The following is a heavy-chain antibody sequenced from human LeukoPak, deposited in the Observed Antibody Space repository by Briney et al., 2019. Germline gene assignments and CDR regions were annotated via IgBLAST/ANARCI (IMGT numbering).Heavy chain of an antibody. D-gene: IGHD2-2*01. V-gene: IGHV3-33*08. CDR1: GFTFSSYA. CDR2: IWYDGSNK. Sequence: GRSLRLSCAASGFTFSSYAMHWVRQAPGKGLEWVAVIWYDGSNKYYADSVKGRFTISRDNSKNTLYLQMNSLRAEDTAVYYCARDKGYCSSTSCYSYYYGMDVWGKGTTVTVSS. CDR3: ARDKGYCSSTSCYSYYYGMDV. J-gene: IGHJ6*04.